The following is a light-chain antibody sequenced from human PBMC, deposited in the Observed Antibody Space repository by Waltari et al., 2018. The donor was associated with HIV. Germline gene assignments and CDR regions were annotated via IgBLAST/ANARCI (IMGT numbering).Light chain of an antibody. J-gene: IGKJ4*01. V-gene: IGKV3-11*01. CDR3: QERSNWPSLT. CDR1: QSVRRY. Sequence: EIVFTQSPATLSLSPGERASLSCRASQSVRRYLAWYQHKPGPAPRLLIYEASTRATGVPARFSGSGSGTDFTLTISSLEPEDFAIYYCQERSNWPSLTFGGGTRLEMK. CDR2: EAS.